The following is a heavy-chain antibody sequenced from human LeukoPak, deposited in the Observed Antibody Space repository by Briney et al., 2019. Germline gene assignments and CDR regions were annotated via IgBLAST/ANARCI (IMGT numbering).Heavy chain of an antibody. V-gene: IGHV4-59*01. Sequence: PSETLSLTCTVSGGSISSYYWSWIRQPPGKGLEWIGYIYYSGSTNYNPSLKSRVAISVDTSKNQFSLKLSSVTAADTAVYYRARSADSSGYYYRSVYFDYWGQGTLVTVSS. CDR2: IYYSGST. D-gene: IGHD3-22*01. CDR1: GGSISSYY. J-gene: IGHJ4*02. CDR3: ARSADSSGYYYRSVYFDY.